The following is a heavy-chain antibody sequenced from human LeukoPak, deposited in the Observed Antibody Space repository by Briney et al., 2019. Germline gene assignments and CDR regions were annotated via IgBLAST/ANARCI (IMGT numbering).Heavy chain of an antibody. CDR3: DVSSSWDYYGMDV. D-gene: IGHD6-13*01. CDR1: GGTSSSYA. Sequence: SVKVSCKASGGTSSSYAISWVRQAPGQGLEWMGRIIPILGITNYAQRFQGRVTITADKSTSTAYMELSSLRSEDTAVYYCDVSSSWDYYGMDVWGQGTTVTVSS. CDR2: IIPILGIT. J-gene: IGHJ6*02. V-gene: IGHV1-69*04.